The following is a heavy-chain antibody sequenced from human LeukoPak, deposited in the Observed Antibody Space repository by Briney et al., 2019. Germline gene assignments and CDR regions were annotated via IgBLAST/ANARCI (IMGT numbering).Heavy chain of an antibody. CDR1: GYTFTSYY. CDR2: INPSGGST. D-gene: IGHD3-22*01. V-gene: IGHV1-46*01. J-gene: IGHJ4*02. CDR3: ARESPTYYYDSSGYYPGV. Sequence: ASVKVSCKASGYTFTSYYMHWVRQAPGQGLEWMGIINPSGGSTSYAQKFQGRVTMTRDMSTSTVYMELSSLRSEDTAAYYCARESPTYYYDSSGYYPGVWGQGTLVTVSS.